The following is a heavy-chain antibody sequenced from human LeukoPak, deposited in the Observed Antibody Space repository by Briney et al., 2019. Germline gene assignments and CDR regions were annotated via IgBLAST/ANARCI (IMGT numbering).Heavy chain of an antibody. CDR3: AGGILYSSGWYGAFDI. CDR1: ERTFTTYA. J-gene: IGHJ3*02. CDR2: IIPILGIA. Sequence: PVRVSYTPSERTFTTYAISWVRQAPGQGLEWMGRIIPILGIANYEEKCQGRVTITADKSMSTAYMELSSLRSEDTAVYYCAGGILYSSGWYGAFDIWGQGTMVIVSS. V-gene: IGHV1-69*04. D-gene: IGHD6-19*01.